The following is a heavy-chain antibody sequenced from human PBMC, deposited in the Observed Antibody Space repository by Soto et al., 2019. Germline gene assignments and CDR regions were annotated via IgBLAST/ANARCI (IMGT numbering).Heavy chain of an antibody. CDR1: GGSITSGGSS. J-gene: IGHJ5*02. CDR2: MFHSGNT. Sequence: SETLSPTCAVFGGSITSGGSSWGWIRQPPGQGLEWIGYMFHSGNTYYNPSLKGQVTISLDHSRTQFSLRLNSVTAADAAVYFCASSKYDVVAGSVWFDPWGQGTLVTVSS. D-gene: IGHD2-21*01. V-gene: IGHV4-30-2*01. CDR3: ASSKYDVVAGSVWFDP.